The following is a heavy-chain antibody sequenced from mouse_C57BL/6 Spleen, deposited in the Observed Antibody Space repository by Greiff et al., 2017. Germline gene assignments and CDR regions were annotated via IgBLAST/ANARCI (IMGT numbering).Heavy chain of an antibody. J-gene: IGHJ2*01. CDR3: ARSGVTTDYYFDY. Sequence: QVQLQQPGAELVKPGASVKLSCKASGYTFTSYWMHWVKQRPGQGLEWIGMIHPNSGSTNYNEKFKSKATLTVDKSSSTAYMQLSSLTSEDSAVDYCARSGVTTDYYFDYWGQGTTLTVSS. D-gene: IGHD2-2*01. CDR2: IHPNSGST. CDR1: GYTFTSYW. V-gene: IGHV1-64*01.